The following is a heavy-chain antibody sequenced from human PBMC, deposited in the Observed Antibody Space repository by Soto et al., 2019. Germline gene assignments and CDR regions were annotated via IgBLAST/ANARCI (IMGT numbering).Heavy chain of an antibody. Sequence: SETLSLTCIVSGESISSSSYYWGWIRQPPGKGLEWIGSIYYSGRTYYNPSFKSRVTISIDTSKNQFSLKLSSVTAADTAVYYCARQRTTVVTQAYFDHWGQGALVTVSS. CDR3: ARQRTTVVTQAYFDH. CDR2: IYYSGRT. J-gene: IGHJ4*02. CDR1: GESISSSSYY. V-gene: IGHV4-39*01. D-gene: IGHD2-21*02.